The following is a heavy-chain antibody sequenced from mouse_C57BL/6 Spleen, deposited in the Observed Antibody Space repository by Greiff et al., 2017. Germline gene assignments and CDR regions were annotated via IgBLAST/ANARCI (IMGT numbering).Heavy chain of an antibody. J-gene: IGHJ2*01. CDR3: AGYYGSSYFDY. CDR1: GYTFTDYY. CDR2: INPNNGGT. D-gene: IGHD1-1*01. V-gene: IGHV1-26*01. Sequence: EVQLQQSGPELVKPGASVKISCKASGYTFTDYYMNWVKQSHGKSLEWIGDINPNNGGTSYNQKFKGKATLTVDKSSSTAYMELRSLTSEDSAVYYCAGYYGSSYFDYWGQGTTLTVSS.